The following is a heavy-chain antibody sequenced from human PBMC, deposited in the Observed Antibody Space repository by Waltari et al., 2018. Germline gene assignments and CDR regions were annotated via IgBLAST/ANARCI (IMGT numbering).Heavy chain of an antibody. CDR3: ARDVNGVLDY. Sequence: EVQLVESGGGLVQPGGSLRLSCAASAFRLGSYGMSWVRQAPGKGLEWVANIRQDGLDRGHGDSVKGRFIISRDNARNSVYLQMNSLTAEDTAVYYCARDVNGVLDYWGQGTLVTVSS. CDR2: IRQDGLDR. D-gene: IGHD2-8*01. V-gene: IGHV3-7*01. J-gene: IGHJ4*02. CDR1: AFRLGSYG.